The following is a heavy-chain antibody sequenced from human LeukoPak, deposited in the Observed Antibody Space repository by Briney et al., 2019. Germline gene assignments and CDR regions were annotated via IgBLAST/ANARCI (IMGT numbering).Heavy chain of an antibody. CDR3: ARTYSNSGLEYFDF. J-gene: IGHJ4*02. Sequence: PGGSLRLSCAASGFTVSSNYMTWVRQAPGKGLEWVSIIYNDGNTFYADSVNDRFTISKNNSKKTLYIQRNSLRGEDTAVYYCARTYSNSGLEYFDFWGQGTLVTVSS. CDR2: IYNDGNT. V-gene: IGHV3-53*01. CDR1: GFTVSSNY. D-gene: IGHD6-13*01.